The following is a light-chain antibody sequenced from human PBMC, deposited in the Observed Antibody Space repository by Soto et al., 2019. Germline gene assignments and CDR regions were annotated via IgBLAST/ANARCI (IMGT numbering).Light chain of an antibody. V-gene: IGKV1-27*01. CDR3: QKYTNVPT. J-gene: IGKJ4*01. Sequence: DIQMTQSPSSLSASVGDRVTITCRASQGISNYLAWYQQIPGKVPKLLISAASTLQSGVPSRFSGSGSGTDFTLTSSCLEPEDVATYYCQKYTNVPTFGGGTKVEIK. CDR2: AAS. CDR1: QGISNY.